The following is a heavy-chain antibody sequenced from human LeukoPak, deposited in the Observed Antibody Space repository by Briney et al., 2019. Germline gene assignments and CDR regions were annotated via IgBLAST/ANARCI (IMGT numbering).Heavy chain of an antibody. V-gene: IGHV4-59*12. J-gene: IGHJ4*02. D-gene: IGHD3-3*01. CDR1: GFTFSSYA. CDR3: ARGVILLRFLEWLSRPIFDY. CDR2: IYYSGST. Sequence: PGGSLRLSCAASGFTFSSYAMSWVRQAPGKGLEWIGYIYYSGSTNYNPSLKGRVTISVDTSKNQFSLKLSSVTAADTAVYYCARGVILLRFLEWLSRPIFDYWGQGTLVTVSS.